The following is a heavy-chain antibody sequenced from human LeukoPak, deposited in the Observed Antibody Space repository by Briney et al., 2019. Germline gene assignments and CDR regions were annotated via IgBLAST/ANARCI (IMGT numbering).Heavy chain of an antibody. D-gene: IGHD6-19*01. CDR2: ISGSGSST. V-gene: IGHV3-23*01. CDR3: AKGSAVADTNFDY. CDR1: GFTFSSYV. J-gene: IGHJ4*02. Sequence: PGGSLRLSCAASGFTFSSYVMSWVRQAPGKGLEWVSAISGSGSSTYYADSVQGRFTISRDNSKNTLYLQMNSLRAEDTAVYYCAKGSAVADTNFDYWGQGTLVTVSS.